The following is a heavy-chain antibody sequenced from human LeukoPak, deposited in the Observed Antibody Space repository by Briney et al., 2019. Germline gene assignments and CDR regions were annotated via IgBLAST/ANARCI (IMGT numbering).Heavy chain of an antibody. Sequence: PSETLSLTCTVSGVSISSTSYCWGWIRQPPGKGLEWIGSIYYSGRTYYNPSLKSRLTISVDTPKNQFSLKLSSVTAADTAVYYCAQSLGVSTWFGNWFDPWGQGTLVTVFS. J-gene: IGHJ5*02. V-gene: IGHV4-39*01. CDR1: GVSISSTSYC. CDR3: AQSLGVSTWFGNWFDP. D-gene: IGHD3-10*01. CDR2: IYYSGRT.